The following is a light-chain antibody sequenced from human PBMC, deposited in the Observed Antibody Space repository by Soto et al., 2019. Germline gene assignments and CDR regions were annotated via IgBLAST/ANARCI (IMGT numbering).Light chain of an antibody. J-gene: IGKJ5*01. V-gene: IGKV3-11*01. CDR2: DAS. CDR1: QSVSGIY. CDR3: QQRSNWPGT. Sequence: EIVLTQSPATLSLSPGGRATLSCSASQSVSGIYLAWYQQKPGQAPRLLIYDASNRATGIPARFSGSGSGTDFTLTISSLEPEDFAVYYCQQRSNWPGTFGQGTRLEIK.